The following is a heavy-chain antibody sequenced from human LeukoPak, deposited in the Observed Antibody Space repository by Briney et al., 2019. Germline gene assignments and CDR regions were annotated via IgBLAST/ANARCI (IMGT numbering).Heavy chain of an antibody. J-gene: IGHJ4*02. D-gene: IGHD4-11*01. CDR2: IHPGDSDT. Sequence: GESLKISCKGSGYSFTSYWIGWVRQMPGKGLEYMGIIHPGDSDTRYSPSFQGQVTISVDRSSSAAYLQWSRLKASDTAMYYCATHPGGLQSGFDNWGQGTLVTVSS. CDR1: GYSFTSYW. V-gene: IGHV5-51*01. CDR3: ATHPGGLQSGFDN.